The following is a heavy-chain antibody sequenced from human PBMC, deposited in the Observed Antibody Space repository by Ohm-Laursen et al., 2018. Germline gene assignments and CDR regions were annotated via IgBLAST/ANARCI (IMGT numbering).Heavy chain of an antibody. Sequence: TLSLTCAVYGGSFIGYYWSWIRQPPGKGLEWIGEINHSGSTNYNPSLKSRVTISVDTSKNQFSLKLSSVTAADTAVYYCARVLARYYDSSGYGYWGQGTLVTVSS. CDR2: INHSGST. V-gene: IGHV4-34*01. D-gene: IGHD3-22*01. CDR1: GGSFIGYY. J-gene: IGHJ4*02. CDR3: ARVLARYYDSSGYGY.